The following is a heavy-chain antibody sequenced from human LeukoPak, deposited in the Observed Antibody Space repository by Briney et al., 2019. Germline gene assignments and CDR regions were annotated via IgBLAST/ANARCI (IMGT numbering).Heavy chain of an antibody. CDR2: ISGSGGST. CDR1: GFIFSSYA. Sequence: GGSQRLSCAASGFIFSSYAMSWVRQAPGKGLEWVSAISGSGGSTYYADSVKGRFTISRDNSKNTLYLQMNSLRAEDTAVYYCAKDGGGYYYDSSGYYNDYWGQGTLVTVSS. D-gene: IGHD3-22*01. CDR3: AKDGGGYYYDSSGYYNDY. J-gene: IGHJ4*02. V-gene: IGHV3-23*01.